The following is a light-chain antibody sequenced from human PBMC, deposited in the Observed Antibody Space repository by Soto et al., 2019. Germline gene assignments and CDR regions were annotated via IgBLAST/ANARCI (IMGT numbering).Light chain of an antibody. CDR3: HQYNNWPPP. CDR1: QSVSSN. V-gene: IGKV3-15*01. Sequence: EIVMTQSPATLSVSPGERATLSCRASQSVSSNLAWYQQKPGQAPRLLIYGASTRATGIPARFSGSGSGTEFTLTISSLQSEDFAVYYCHQYNNWPPPFGQGTRLEI. CDR2: GAS. J-gene: IGKJ5*01.